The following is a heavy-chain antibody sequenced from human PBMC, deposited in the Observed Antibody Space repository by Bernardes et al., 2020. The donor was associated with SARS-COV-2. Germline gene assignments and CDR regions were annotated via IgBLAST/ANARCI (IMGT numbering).Heavy chain of an antibody. CDR1: GFIVRSNY. Sequence: GGSLRLSCAASGFIVRSNYMSWVRQAPGKGLEWVSIVYSGAKTYYADSVKGRFTISRDNSKNTLYLQMNSLRAEDTAVYYCARVIPYYDSSGYPDYYFDYWGQGTLVTVSS. D-gene: IGHD3-22*01. J-gene: IGHJ4*02. CDR3: ARVIPYYDSSGYPDYYFDY. CDR2: VYSGAKT. V-gene: IGHV3-53*01.